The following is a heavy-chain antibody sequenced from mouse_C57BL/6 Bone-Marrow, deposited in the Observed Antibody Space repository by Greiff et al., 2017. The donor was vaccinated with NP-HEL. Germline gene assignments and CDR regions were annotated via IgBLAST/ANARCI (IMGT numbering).Heavy chain of an antibody. CDR1: GFSINSDCY. CDR2: TFYSGIP. V-gene: IGHV3-3*01. J-gene: IGHJ4*01. D-gene: IGHD1-1*01. CDR3: ARGVDYYGSPYAMDY. Sequence: EVKVEESGPSLVRPSQTLSLTCTVTGFSINSDCYWIWIRQFPGNKLEYIGYTFYSGIPYSNPSLESRTYITRDTSKKQCSLKLSSVTTEDTATYYCARGVDYYGSPYAMDYWGQGTSVTVSS.